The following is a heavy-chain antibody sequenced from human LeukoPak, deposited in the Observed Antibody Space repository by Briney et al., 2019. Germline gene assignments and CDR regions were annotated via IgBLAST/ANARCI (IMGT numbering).Heavy chain of an antibody. Sequence: GGSLRLSCAASGFTFSSYGMHWVRQAPGKGLEWVAFIRYDGSNKYYADSVKGRFTISRDNSKNTLYLQMGSLRAEDMAVYYCARGLDTAMVSYYYYYYMDVWGKGTTVTVSS. CDR2: IRYDGSNK. CDR1: GFTFSSYG. V-gene: IGHV3-30*02. CDR3: ARGLDTAMVSYYYYYYMDV. D-gene: IGHD5-18*01. J-gene: IGHJ6*03.